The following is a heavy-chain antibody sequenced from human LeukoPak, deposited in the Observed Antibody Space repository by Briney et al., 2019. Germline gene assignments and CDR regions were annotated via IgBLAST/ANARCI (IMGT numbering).Heavy chain of an antibody. V-gene: IGHV1-69*04. D-gene: IGHD3-10*01. CDR2: IIPILGIA. CDR1: GGTFSSYA. J-gene: IGHJ4*02. CDR3: ARGRGNYGSGSYPFDY. Sequence: SVKVSCKASGGTFSSYAISWVRQAPGQGLEWMGRIIPILGIANYAQKFQGRVTITADKSTSTAYMELSSVRSEDTAVYYCARGRGNYGSGSYPFDYWGQGTLVTVSS.